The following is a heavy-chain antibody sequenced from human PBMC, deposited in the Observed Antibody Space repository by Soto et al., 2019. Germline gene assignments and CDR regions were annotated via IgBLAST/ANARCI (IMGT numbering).Heavy chain of an antibody. J-gene: IGHJ6*02. CDR2: IIPIFGTA. Sequence: QVQLVQSGAEVKKPGSSVKVSCKASGGTFSSYAISWVRQAPGQGLEWMGGIIPIFGTANYAQKFQGRVTNNADESTITSNMARSSLRSEDTAVYCCASRGVVVPADIENPQFYYYGMDVWGQGTTVTVSS. V-gene: IGHV1-69*01. CDR3: ASRGVVVPADIENPQFYYYGMDV. D-gene: IGHD2-2*01. CDR1: GGTFSSYA.